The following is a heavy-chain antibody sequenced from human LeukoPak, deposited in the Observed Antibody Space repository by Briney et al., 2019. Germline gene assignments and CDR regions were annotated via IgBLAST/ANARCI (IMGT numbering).Heavy chain of an antibody. Sequence: SETLSLTCTVSGGSISSSSYYWGWIRQPPGKGLEWIGRIYYSGSIYHNPSLNSRVTISVDTSKNQFSLKLSSVTAADTAVYYCARDEEEYSSSSGGVGWFDPWGQGTLVTVSS. CDR1: GGSISSSSYY. CDR3: ARDEEEYSSSSGGVGWFDP. D-gene: IGHD6-6*01. V-gene: IGHV4-39*02. CDR2: IYYSGSI. J-gene: IGHJ5*02.